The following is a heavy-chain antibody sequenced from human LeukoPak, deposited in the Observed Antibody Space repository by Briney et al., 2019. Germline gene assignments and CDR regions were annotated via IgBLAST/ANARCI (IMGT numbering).Heavy chain of an antibody. CDR2: VSGSGGNT. Sequence: GGSLRLSCAASGFTFSSYAMSWVRQAPGKGLEWVSAVSGSGGNTYYADSVKGRFTISRDNSKNTLYLQMNSLRADDTAVYFCAKAGYDYGNMNWFDPWGQGTLVTVSS. CDR3: AKAGYDYGNMNWFDP. CDR1: GFTFSSYA. D-gene: IGHD5-12*01. V-gene: IGHV3-23*01. J-gene: IGHJ5*02.